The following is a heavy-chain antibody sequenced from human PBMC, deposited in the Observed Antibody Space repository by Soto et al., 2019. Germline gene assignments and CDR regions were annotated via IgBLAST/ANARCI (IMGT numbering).Heavy chain of an antibody. D-gene: IGHD5-12*01. Sequence: PGGSLRLSCAASGFTLSRYSMTCARLASGKGLEWVSSISSSSSYIYYADSVKGRFTISRDNAKNSLYLQMNSLRAEDTAVYYCARGSGCSGYDYDALSYWGQGTLVTVSS. CDR3: ARGSGCSGYDYDALSY. CDR2: ISSSSSYI. CDR1: GFTLSRYS. V-gene: IGHV3-21*01. J-gene: IGHJ4*02.